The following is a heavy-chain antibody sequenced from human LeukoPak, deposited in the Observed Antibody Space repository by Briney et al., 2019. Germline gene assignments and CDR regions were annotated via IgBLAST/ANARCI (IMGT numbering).Heavy chain of an antibody. CDR1: GGSISHYY. J-gene: IGHJ4*02. V-gene: IGHV4-59*01. CDR3: ARTTSPARYADYQQIDY. CDR2: IYFIGNT. Sequence: PSETLSLTCTVSGGSISHYYWSWIRQSPGKGLEWIGYIYFIGNTDYNPSLKSRVTISVDTSKNQFSLRLGSVTAADTAVYYCARTTSPARYADYQQIDYWGQGTLVTVSS. D-gene: IGHD4-17*01.